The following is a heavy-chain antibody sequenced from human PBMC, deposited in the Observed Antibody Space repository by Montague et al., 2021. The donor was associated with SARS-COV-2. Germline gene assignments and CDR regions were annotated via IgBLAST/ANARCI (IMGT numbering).Heavy chain of an antibody. J-gene: IGHJ4*02. CDR3: ARRGYSTSWPLDY. Sequence: SLRLSCAASGFTFSGYWKHWVRQAPGKGLVWVSRINSDGSFTGYADSVKGRFTISKDNAKSTLYLQMKSLRVEDTAVYYCARRGYSTSWPLDYWGQGTLVTVSS. CDR1: GFTFSGYW. CDR2: INSDGSFT. D-gene: IGHD6-13*01. V-gene: IGHV3-74*01.